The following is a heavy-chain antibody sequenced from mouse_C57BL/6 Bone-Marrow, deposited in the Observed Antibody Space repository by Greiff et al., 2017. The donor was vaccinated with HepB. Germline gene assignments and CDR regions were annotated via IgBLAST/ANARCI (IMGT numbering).Heavy chain of an antibody. CDR2: ISCSGST. Sequence: EVQGVESGPGLAKPSQSLSLTCPVTGYSITSDYWNWTRKFPGNKLEYMGYISCSGSTYCNPSLKSRISITRDTSKNQYYLQLNSVTTEDTATYYCARYHPYYYAMDYWGQGTSVTVSS. V-gene: IGHV3-8*01. CDR3: ARYHPYYYAMDY. J-gene: IGHJ4*01. CDR1: GYSITSDY.